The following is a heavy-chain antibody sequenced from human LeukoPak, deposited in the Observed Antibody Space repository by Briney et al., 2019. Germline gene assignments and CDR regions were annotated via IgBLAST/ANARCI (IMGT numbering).Heavy chain of an antibody. Sequence: GGSLRLSCAASGFTFSTYGMTWVRQAPGKGLDWVSGIRGSGDGTYYADSVKGRFTISRDNSKNTLYLQMNSLRAEDTAIYYCAKAGRLDGYIRSRSDYWGQGTLVTVSS. CDR2: IRGSGDGT. CDR1: GFTFSTYG. D-gene: IGHD5-24*01. CDR3: AKAGRLDGYIRSRSDY. V-gene: IGHV3-23*01. J-gene: IGHJ4*02.